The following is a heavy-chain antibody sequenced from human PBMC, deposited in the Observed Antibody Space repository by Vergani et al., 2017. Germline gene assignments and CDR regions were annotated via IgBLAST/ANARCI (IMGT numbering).Heavy chain of an antibody. V-gene: IGHV4-39*01. J-gene: IGHJ6*02. CDR1: GCSISSSSYY. CDR3: ARHLAYCGRDCYPYDNGMDV. Sequence: QLQLQESGPGLVKPSETLSLTCTVSGCSISSSSYYWGWIRHPPGKGLGWSGIIYYRWRTYYNPPLKSRVTISVATSKNQFSLKLSSVTATDTAVYYCARHLAYCGRDCYPYDNGMDVWGQGTTVTVSS. D-gene: IGHD2-21*02. CDR2: IYYRWRT.